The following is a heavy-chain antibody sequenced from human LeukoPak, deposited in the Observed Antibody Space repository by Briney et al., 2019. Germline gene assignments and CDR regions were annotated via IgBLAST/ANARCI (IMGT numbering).Heavy chain of an antibody. Sequence: ASVKVSCKASGYTFTGYYMHWVRQAPGQGLEWMGRLNPNSGGTNYAQKFQGRVTMTRDTSISTAYMELSRLRSDDTAVYYCAREGCTNGVCYPGGYYYYYYMDVWGKGTTVTVSS. CDR2: LNPNSGGT. V-gene: IGHV1-2*06. J-gene: IGHJ6*03. CDR1: GYTFTGYY. CDR3: AREGCTNGVCYPGGYYYYYYMDV. D-gene: IGHD2-8*01.